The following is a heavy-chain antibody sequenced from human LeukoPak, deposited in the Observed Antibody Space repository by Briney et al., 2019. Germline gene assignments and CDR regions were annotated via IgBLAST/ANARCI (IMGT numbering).Heavy chain of an antibody. CDR2: INPISGVT. Sequence: ASVKVSCKAFGYTFTGYYIHWLRQAPGQGLEWMGWINPISGVTDSAQKFQGRVTMTRDTSISTAYMELSSLRSDDTAVYYCAKDDISQLRVGELSPWGVFDYWGQGTLVTVSS. CDR1: GYTFTGYY. V-gene: IGHV1-2*02. J-gene: IGHJ4*02. D-gene: IGHD3-16*02. CDR3: AKDDISQLRVGELSPWGVFDY.